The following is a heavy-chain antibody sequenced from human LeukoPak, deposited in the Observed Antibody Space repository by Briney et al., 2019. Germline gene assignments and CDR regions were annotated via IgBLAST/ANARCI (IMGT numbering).Heavy chain of an antibody. CDR2: ISAYSGNT. J-gene: IGHJ6*02. CDR1: GYTFTTNG. V-gene: IGHV1-18*01. D-gene: IGHD5-18*01. CDR3: ARRRRSEQLWAHPNYYYYGMDV. Sequence: ASVKVSCKASGYTFTTNGISWVRQAPGQGLEWMGWISAYSGNTIYAQKLQGRVTMTTGTSTSTAYMELRSLRSDDTAVYYCARRRRSEQLWAHPNYYYYGMDVWGQGTTVTVSS.